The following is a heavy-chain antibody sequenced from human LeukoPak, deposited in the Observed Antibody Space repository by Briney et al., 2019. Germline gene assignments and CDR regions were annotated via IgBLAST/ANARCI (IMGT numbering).Heavy chain of an antibody. V-gene: IGHV3-48*02. D-gene: IGHD6-19*01. CDR3: ARDPFDSSGWTIPYYYYYGMDV. Sequence: GGSLRLSCAASGFTFSSYSMNWVRQAPGKGLEWVSYISSSSSTIYYADSVKGRFTISRDNAKNSLYLQMTSLRDEDTAVYYCARDPFDSSGWTIPYYYYYGMDVWGQGTTVTVSS. CDR2: ISSSSSTI. CDR1: GFTFSSYS. J-gene: IGHJ6*02.